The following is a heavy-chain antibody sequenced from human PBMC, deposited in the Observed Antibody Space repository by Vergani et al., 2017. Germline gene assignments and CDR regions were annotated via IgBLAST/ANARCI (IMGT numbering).Heavy chain of an antibody. J-gene: IGHJ4*02. CDR3: TTGLTYYYDSSGYQEFYDY. V-gene: IGHV3-15*01. CDR1: GFTFSNAW. D-gene: IGHD3-22*01. Sequence: EVQLVESGGGLVKPGGSLRLSCAASGFTFSNAWMSWVRQAPGKGLEWVGRIKSKTDGGTTDYAAPVKGRFTISRDDSKNTLYLQMNSLKTEDTAVYYCTTGLTYYYDSSGYQEFYDYWGQGTLVTVSS. CDR2: IKSKTDGGTT.